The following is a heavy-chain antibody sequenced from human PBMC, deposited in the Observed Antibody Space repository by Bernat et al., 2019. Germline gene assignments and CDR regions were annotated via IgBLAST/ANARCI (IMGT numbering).Heavy chain of an antibody. V-gene: IGHV5-10-1*03. CDR1: VYSFTTYL. D-gene: IGHD2-2*01. J-gene: IGHJ6*02. CDR2: IDPSDSYT. CDR3: ARRFVCTSCHRGGMDV. Sequence: EVQLVQSGAEVKKPGESLRISCKGSVYSFTTYLLSWVRQIPGKGLEWMGRIDPSDSYTNYSPSFQGHVTISADKSISTAYLQWSSLKASDTAMYYCARRFVCTSCHRGGMDVWGQGTTVTVSS.